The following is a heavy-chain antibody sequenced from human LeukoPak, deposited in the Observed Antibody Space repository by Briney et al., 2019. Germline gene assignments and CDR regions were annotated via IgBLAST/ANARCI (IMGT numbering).Heavy chain of an antibody. CDR1: GFTFSSYA. CDR2: ISGSGGST. CDR3: ATSGGYCSSASCPTKN. V-gene: IGHV3-23*01. D-gene: IGHD2-2*01. Sequence: PGGSLRLSCAASGFTFSSYAMSWVRQAPGKGLEWVSAISGSGGSTYYADSVKGRFTISRDNSKNTLYLRMNSLRAEDTAVYYCATSGGYCSSASCPTKNWGQGTLVTVSS. J-gene: IGHJ4*02.